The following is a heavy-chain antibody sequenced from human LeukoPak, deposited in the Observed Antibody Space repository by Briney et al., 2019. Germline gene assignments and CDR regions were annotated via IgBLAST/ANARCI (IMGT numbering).Heavy chain of an antibody. V-gene: IGHV3-74*03. CDR2: ISSDGSST. D-gene: IGHD4-11*01. J-gene: IGHJ4*02. CDR1: GFTFSNHW. CDR3: ARDQRVTGRPDIDY. Sequence: TGGSLRLSCAASGFTFSNHWMNWVRQTPGKGLVWVSRISSDGSSTTYADSVKGRFTISRDNAKNTLYLQMNNLRAEDTAMYYCARDQRVTGRPDIDYWGQGTLVIVSS.